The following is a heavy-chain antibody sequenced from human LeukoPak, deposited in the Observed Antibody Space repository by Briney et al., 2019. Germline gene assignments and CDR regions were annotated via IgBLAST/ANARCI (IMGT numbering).Heavy chain of an antibody. V-gene: IGHV1-3*01. CDR3: ARDMTWELPRADAFDI. CDR2: INAGNGNT. Sequence: ASVKVSCKASGYTFTSYAMHWVRQAPGQRLEWMGWINAGNGNTKYPQKFQGRVTITRDTSTSTAYTELRSLRSDDTAVYYCARDMTWELPRADAFDIWGQGTMVTVSS. J-gene: IGHJ3*02. CDR1: GYTFTSYA. D-gene: IGHD1-26*01.